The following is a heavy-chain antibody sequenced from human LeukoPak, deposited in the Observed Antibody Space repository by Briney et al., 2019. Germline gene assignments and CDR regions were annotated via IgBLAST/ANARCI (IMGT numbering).Heavy chain of an antibody. D-gene: IGHD6-19*01. J-gene: IGHJ5*02. CDR3: ARGYSSGWYLVANDSPYSWFDP. CDR1: GYSISSGYY. CDR2: IYHSGST. Sequence: SETLSLTCTVSGYSISSGYYWGWIRQPPGKGLEWIGSIYHSGSTYYNPSLKSRVTISVDTSKNQFSLKLSSVTAADTAVYYCARGYSSGWYLVANDSPYSWFDPWGQGTLVTVSS. V-gene: IGHV4-38-2*02.